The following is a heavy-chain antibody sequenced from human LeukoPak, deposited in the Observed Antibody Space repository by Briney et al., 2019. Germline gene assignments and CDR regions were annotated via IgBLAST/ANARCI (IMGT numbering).Heavy chain of an antibody. CDR2: INPNSGGT. D-gene: IGHD5-18*01. CDR3: ARKRYSYGYYYYYYMVV. V-gene: IGHV1-2*02. J-gene: IGHJ6*03. Sequence: ASVKVSCKASGYTFTGYYMHWVRQAPGQGLEWMGWINPNSGGTNYAQKFQGRVTMTRDTSISTAYMELSRLRSDDTAVYYCARKRYSYGYYYYYYMVVWGKGTTVTVSS. CDR1: GYTFTGYY.